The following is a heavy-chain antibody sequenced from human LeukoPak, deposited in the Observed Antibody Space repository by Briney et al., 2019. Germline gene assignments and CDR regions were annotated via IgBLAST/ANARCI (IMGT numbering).Heavy chain of an antibody. J-gene: IGHJ4*02. V-gene: IGHV4-59*08. CDR3: ARHPGSNLNRSFDF. CDR1: GGSIIGYY. D-gene: IGHD1-14*01. Sequence: SETLSLTCNVSGGSIIGYYWSWIRQPPGKGLEWIASIYYTGSTNYNPSLKSRVTVSLDTSKNQFSLKLSSVTAADTAVYYCARHPGSNLNRSFDFWGQGALVTVSS. CDR2: IYYTGST.